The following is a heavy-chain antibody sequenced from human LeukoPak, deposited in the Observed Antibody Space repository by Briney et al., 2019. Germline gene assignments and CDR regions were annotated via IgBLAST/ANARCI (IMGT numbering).Heavy chain of an antibody. CDR1: GFSFNIYT. CDR3: ARGALYDSSGNRYFQP. D-gene: IGHD3-22*01. J-gene: IGHJ1*01. Sequence: GGSLRLSCAASGFSFNIYTMNWVRQAPGKGLEWVSSISSSGSYISQADSLKGRFTISRDNAQNSLYLQMDSLRAEDTAVYYCARGALYDSSGNRYFQPWGQGTLVTVSS. CDR2: ISSSGSYI. V-gene: IGHV3-21*01.